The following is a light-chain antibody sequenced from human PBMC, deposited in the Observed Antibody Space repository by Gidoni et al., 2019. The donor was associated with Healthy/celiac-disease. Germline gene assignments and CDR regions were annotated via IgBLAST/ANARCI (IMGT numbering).Light chain of an antibody. CDR2: GAS. CDR3: QQYGSSPRYT. J-gene: IGKJ2*01. CDR1: QSVSSSY. V-gene: IGKV3-20*01. Sequence: IVLTQYPGTLSLSPGERATLSCRASQSVSSSYLAWYQQKPGQDPRLLIYGASSRATGSPDRFSGSGSGTDFTLTISRREPEDVAVYYCQQYGSSPRYTFGQGTKLEIK.